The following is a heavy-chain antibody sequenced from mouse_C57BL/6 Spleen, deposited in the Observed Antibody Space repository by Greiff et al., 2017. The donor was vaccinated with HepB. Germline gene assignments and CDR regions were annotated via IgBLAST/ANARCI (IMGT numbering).Heavy chain of an antibody. D-gene: IGHD2-4*01. CDR3: TRSNDYDEKFDY. CDR1: GFTFSDAW. V-gene: IGHV6-6*01. Sequence: EVKVEESGGGLVQPGGSMKLSCAASGFTFSDAWMDWVRQSPEKGLEWVAEIRNKANNHATYYAESVKGRFTISRDDSKSSVYLQMNSLRAEDTGIYYCTRSNDYDEKFDYWGQGTTLTVSS. CDR2: IRNKANNHAT. J-gene: IGHJ2*01.